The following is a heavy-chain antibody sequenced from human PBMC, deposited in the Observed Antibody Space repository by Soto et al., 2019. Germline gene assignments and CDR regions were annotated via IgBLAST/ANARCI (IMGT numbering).Heavy chain of an antibody. V-gene: IGHV1-3*01. CDR2: INAGNGNT. CDR3: ARDEVTIFGVVIMGYYGMEV. CDR1: GYTFTSYA. D-gene: IGHD3-3*01. Sequence: ASVKVSCKASGYTFTSYAMHWVRQAPGQRLEWMGWINAGNGNTKYSQKFQGRVTITRDTSASTAYMELSSLRSEDTAVYYCARDEVTIFGVVIMGYYGMEVLGQGTTGIVSS. J-gene: IGHJ6*02.